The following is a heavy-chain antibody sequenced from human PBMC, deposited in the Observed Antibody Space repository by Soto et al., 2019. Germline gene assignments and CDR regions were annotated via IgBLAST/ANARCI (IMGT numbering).Heavy chain of an antibody. Sequence: EVQLVESGGGLVEPGGSLGLSCIVSGFTFATSTMNWARQAPGKGLEWVSSIDSRSSVRYYADSVRGRFTIFRDNARRSLYPQMDSLRAEDTAVYYRLRGDSRDYWGQGSLVTVSS. CDR3: LRGDSRDY. V-gene: IGHV3-21*02. CDR2: IDSRSSVR. J-gene: IGHJ4*02. CDR1: GFTFATST.